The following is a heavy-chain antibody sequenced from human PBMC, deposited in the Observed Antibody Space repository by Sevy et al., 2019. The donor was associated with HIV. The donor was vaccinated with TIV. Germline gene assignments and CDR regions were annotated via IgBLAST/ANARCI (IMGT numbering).Heavy chain of an antibody. CDR3: ARDRGRGEVALDL. D-gene: IGHD3-10*01. CDR2: ITSSSNTI. Sequence: GGSLRLSCAASGFRFRDYRMNWVRQAPGKGLEWVSYITSSSNTINYADSVKGRFTISRYNGRNSLYLQINSLRHEDTAVYYCARDRGRGEVALDLWGQGTLVTVSS. J-gene: IGHJ5*02. V-gene: IGHV3-48*02. CDR1: GFRFRDYR.